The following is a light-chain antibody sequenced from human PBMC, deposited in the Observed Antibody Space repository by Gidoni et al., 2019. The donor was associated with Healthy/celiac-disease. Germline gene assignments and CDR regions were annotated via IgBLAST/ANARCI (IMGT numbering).Light chain of an antibody. CDR1: QGISSN. V-gene: IGKV1-8*01. CDR2: AAS. Sequence: AIRMTQSPSSFSASTRDRVTITRRASQGISSNLACYQQKPGKAPKLLIYAASTLQSGVPSRFSGSGSGTDFTLSISCLQSADFATDYCQQYYSYPQTFGQGTKVEIK. J-gene: IGKJ1*01. CDR3: QQYYSYPQT.